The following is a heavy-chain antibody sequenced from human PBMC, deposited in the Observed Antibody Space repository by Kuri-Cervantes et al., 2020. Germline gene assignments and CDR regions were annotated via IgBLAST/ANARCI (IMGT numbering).Heavy chain of an antibody. CDR2: FNSDGSST. J-gene: IGHJ3*02. D-gene: IGHD1-20*01. V-gene: IGHV3-74*01. CDR3: AKSPNNLADAFDS. Sequence: GESLKISCAASGFTFSSYWMHWVRQAPGKGLVWVSRFNSDGSSTSYADSVKGRFTISRDNSKNTLYLQMKSLRAEDTAVYYCAKSPNNLADAFDSWGQGTMVTVSS. CDR1: GFTFSSYW.